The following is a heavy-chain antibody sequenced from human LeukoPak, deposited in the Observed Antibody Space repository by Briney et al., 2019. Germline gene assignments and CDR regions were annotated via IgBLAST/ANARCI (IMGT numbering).Heavy chain of an antibody. J-gene: IGHJ5*02. CDR2: INHSGST. V-gene: IGHV4-34*01. Sequence: SETRSLTCAVDGGSFSRYYWSWIRQPPGKGLEWIGEINHSGSTNYNPSLKSRVTISVDTSKNQFSLKLSSVTAADTAVYYCARHSLYYGSAFNWFDPWGQGTLVTVSS. CDR1: GGSFSRYY. CDR3: ARHSLYYGSAFNWFDP. D-gene: IGHD3-10*01.